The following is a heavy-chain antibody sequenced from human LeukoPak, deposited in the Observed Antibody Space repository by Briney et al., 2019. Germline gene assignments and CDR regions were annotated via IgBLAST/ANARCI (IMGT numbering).Heavy chain of an antibody. CDR3: AKEAYDYVWGSPNWFDP. J-gene: IGHJ5*02. CDR2: ISGSGGST. CDR1: GGTFSSYA. V-gene: IGHV3-23*01. D-gene: IGHD3-16*01. Sequence: SCKASGGTFSSYAMSWVRQAPGKGLEWVSAISGSGGSTYYADSVKGRFTISRDNSKNTLYLQMNSLRAEDTAVYYCAKEAYDYVWGSPNWFDPWGQGTLVTVSS.